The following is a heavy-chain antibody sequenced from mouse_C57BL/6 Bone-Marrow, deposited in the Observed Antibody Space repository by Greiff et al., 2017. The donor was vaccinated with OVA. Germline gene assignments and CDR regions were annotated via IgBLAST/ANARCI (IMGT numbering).Heavy chain of an antibody. CDR3: ARRRLRPHFDY. V-gene: IGHV1-42*01. CDR1: GYSFTGYY. CDR2: INPSTGGT. Sequence: EVKLQESGPELVKPGASVKISCKASGYSFTGYYMNWVKQSPEKSLEWIGEINPSTGGTTYNQKFKAKATLTVDKSSSTAYMQLKSLTSEDSAVYYCARRRLRPHFDYWGQGTTLTVSS. J-gene: IGHJ2*01. D-gene: IGHD2-4*01.